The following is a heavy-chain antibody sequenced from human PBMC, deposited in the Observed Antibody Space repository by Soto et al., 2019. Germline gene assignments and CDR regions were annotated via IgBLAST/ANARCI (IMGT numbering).Heavy chain of an antibody. CDR1: GGTFSSYA. CDR2: IIAYNGKT. Sequence: ASVKVSCKASGGTFSSYAISWVRQAPGQGLEWMGWIIAYNGKTNYAQKLQGRVTMTTDTSTSTAYMELRSLRSDDTAVYYCARVRLDITVTTVDYWGQGTLVTVSS. J-gene: IGHJ4*02. D-gene: IGHD4-4*01. V-gene: IGHV1-18*01. CDR3: ARVRLDITVTTVDY.